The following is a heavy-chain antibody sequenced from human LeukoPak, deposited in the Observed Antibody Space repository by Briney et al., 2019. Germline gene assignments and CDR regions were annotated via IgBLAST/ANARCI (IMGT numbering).Heavy chain of an antibody. CDR2: ISGSGGSI. CDR1: GFTFSSYV. V-gene: IGHV3-23*01. J-gene: IGHJ4*01. CDR3: ARDLVAVPASPNYFDY. Sequence: GGSLRLSCAASGFTFSSYVMSWVRQAPGKGLEWVSAISGSGGSIYYADSVKGRSTISRDNSKDTLYLQMNSLRAEDTAVYYCARDLVAVPASPNYFDYWGHGTLVTVSS. D-gene: IGHD5-12*01.